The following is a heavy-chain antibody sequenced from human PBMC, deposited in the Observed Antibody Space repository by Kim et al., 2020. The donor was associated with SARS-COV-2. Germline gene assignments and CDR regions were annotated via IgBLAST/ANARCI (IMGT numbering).Heavy chain of an antibody. CDR2: ISSSSSYI. D-gene: IGHD3-10*01. Sequence: GGSLRLSCAASGFTFSSYSMNWVRQAPGKGLEWVSSISSSSSYIYYADPVKGRFTISRDNAKNSLYLQMNSLRAEDTAVYYCARDYYYGSGSYSGYYFDYWGQGTLVTVSS. CDR1: GFTFSSYS. J-gene: IGHJ4*02. V-gene: IGHV3-21*01. CDR3: ARDYYYGSGSYSGYYFDY.